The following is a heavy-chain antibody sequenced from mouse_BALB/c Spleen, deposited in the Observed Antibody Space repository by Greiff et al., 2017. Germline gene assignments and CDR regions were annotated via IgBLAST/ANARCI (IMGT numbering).Heavy chain of an antibody. CDR2: ISSGSSTI. D-gene: IGHD2-14*01. Sequence: EVQRVESGGGLVQPGGSRKLSCAASGFTFSSFGMHWVRQAPEKGLEWVAYISSGSSTIYYADTVKGRFTISRDNPKNTLFLQMTSLRSEDTAMYYCARGVRFAYWGQGTLVTVSA. CDR3: ARGVRFAY. V-gene: IGHV5-17*02. J-gene: IGHJ3*01. CDR1: GFTFSSFG.